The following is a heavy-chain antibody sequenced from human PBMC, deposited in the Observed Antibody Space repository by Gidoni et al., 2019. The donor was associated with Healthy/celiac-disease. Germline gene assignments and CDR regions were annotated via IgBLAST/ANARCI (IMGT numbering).Heavy chain of an antibody. J-gene: IGHJ4*02. D-gene: IGHD3-10*01. Sequence: QVQLVQSGAEVKKPGASVKVSCKASGYTFTSYAMHWVRQVPGQRLEWMGWINAGNGNTKYSQEFQGRVTITRDTSASTAYMELSSLRSEDTAVYYCARDIGILWFGELSGFDYWGQGTLVTVSS. CDR2: INAGNGNT. V-gene: IGHV1-3*01. CDR1: GYTFTSYA. CDR3: ARDIGILWFGELSGFDY.